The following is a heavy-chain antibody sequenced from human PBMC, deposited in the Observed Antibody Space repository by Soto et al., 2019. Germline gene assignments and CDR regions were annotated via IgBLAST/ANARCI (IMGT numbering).Heavy chain of an antibody. CDR3: ARVPIVVVRGARGGYWFDP. CDR2: ITHTGSL. CDR1: GGSISSGTYY. J-gene: IGHJ5*02. Sequence: SETLSLTCTVSGGSISSGTYYWSWIRQLPGKGLEWIAYITHTGSLTCNPSLRGRITMSGDTSRSHFSLTLTSLTAADTAVYYCARVPIVVVRGARGGYWFDPWGQGTLVTVSS. V-gene: IGHV4-31*03. D-gene: IGHD2-2*01.